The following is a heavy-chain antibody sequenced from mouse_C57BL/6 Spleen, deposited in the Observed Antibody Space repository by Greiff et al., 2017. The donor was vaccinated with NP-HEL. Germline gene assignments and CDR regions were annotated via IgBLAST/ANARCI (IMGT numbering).Heavy chain of an antibody. CDR1: GYAFSSSW. V-gene: IGHV1-82*01. J-gene: IGHJ3*01. Sequence: QVQLQQSGPELVKPGASVKISCKASGYAFSSSWMNWVKQRPGKGLEWIGRIYPGDGDTNYNGKFKGKATLTADKSSSTAYMQLSSLTSEDSAVYFCARYSDVAYWGQGTLVTVSA. CDR2: IYPGDGDT. CDR3: ARYSDVAY.